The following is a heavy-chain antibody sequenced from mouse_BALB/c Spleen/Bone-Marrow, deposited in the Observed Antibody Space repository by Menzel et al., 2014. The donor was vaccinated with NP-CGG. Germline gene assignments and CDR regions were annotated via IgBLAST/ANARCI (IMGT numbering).Heavy chain of an antibody. CDR1: GFTFTDYY. V-gene: IGHV7-3*02. Sequence: EVQLQQSGGGLVQPGGSLRLSCATSGFTFTDYYMSWVRQPPGKALEWLGFIRNKANGYTTEYSASVKGRFTISRDNSQSILYLQMNTLRAEDSATYYCARDKNYGSHWHFDVWGAGTTVTVSS. CDR2: IRNKANGYTT. D-gene: IGHD1-1*01. CDR3: ARDKNYGSHWHFDV. J-gene: IGHJ1*01.